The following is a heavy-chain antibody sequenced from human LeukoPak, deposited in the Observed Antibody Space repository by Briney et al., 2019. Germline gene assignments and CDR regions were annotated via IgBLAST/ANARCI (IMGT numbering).Heavy chain of an antibody. J-gene: IGHJ3*02. CDR2: ISYDGSNK. Sequence: GGSLRLSCAASGFTFSSYAMPWVRQAPGKGLEWVAVISYDGSNKYYADSVKGRFTISRDNSKNTLYLQMNSLRAEDTAVYYCARQYCSSTSCYGDDAFDIWGQGTMVTVSS. D-gene: IGHD2-2*01. CDR3: ARQYCSSTSCYGDDAFDI. CDR1: GFTFSSYA. V-gene: IGHV3-30*04.